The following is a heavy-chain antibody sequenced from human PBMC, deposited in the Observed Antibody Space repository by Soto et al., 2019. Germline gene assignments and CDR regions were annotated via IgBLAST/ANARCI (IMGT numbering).Heavy chain of an antibody. Sequence: ASVKVSCKASGYTFTSYYMHWVRQAPGQGLEWMGIINPSGGSTSYAQKFQGRVTMSRDTSTSTVYMELSSLRSEDMAVYYCARDIITIFGVVRNYGMDVWGQGTTVTVS. V-gene: IGHV1-46*01. CDR3: ARDIITIFGVVRNYGMDV. D-gene: IGHD3-3*01. J-gene: IGHJ6*02. CDR1: GYTFTSYY. CDR2: INPSGGST.